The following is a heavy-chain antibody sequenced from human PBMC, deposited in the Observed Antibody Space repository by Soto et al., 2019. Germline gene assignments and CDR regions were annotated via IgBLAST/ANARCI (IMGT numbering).Heavy chain of an antibody. CDR3: ARSTIAVAGTFGMDV. D-gene: IGHD6-19*01. V-gene: IGHV5-51*01. Sequence: GESLKISCKGSGYSFTSYWIGWVRQMPGKGLEWMGIIYPGDSDTRYSPSFQGQVTISADKSISTAYLQWSSLKASDTAMYYFARSTIAVAGTFGMDVWGQGTTVTVSS. J-gene: IGHJ6*02. CDR1: GYSFTSYW. CDR2: IYPGDSDT.